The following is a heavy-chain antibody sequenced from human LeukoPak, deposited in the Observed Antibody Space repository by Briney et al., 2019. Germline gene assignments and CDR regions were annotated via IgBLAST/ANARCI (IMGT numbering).Heavy chain of an antibody. CDR2: ISASGGST. V-gene: IGHV3-23*01. Sequence: GGSLRLSCAASGFTFSSYWMSWVRQAPGKVLEWVSAISASGGSTYYADSVKGRFTISRDNSKNTLYLQMNSLRAEDTAVYYCAKRDLVRGVNWGQGILATVSS. J-gene: IGHJ4*02. CDR3: AKRDLVRGVN. CDR1: GFTFSSYW. D-gene: IGHD3-10*01.